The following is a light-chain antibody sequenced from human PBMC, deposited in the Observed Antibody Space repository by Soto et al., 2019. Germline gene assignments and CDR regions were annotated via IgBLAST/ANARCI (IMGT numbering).Light chain of an antibody. CDR1: QGIRND. Sequence: DIQMTQSPSSLSASVGDRVTITCRASQGIRNDLGWYQQKPGKAPKRLIYGASSLESWVPSRFSSSGSCTAFPPIISSLQPEDVATYYCLQHNSYVSYTFGQGTKLEIK. J-gene: IGKJ2*01. CDR3: LQHNSYVSYT. V-gene: IGKV1-17*01. CDR2: GAS.